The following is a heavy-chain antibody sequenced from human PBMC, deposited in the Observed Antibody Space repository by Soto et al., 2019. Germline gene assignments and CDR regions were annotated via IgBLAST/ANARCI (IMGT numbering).Heavy chain of an antibody. D-gene: IGHD2-2*01. CDR1: GGSISSYY. V-gene: IGHV4-59*01. Sequence: QVQLQESGPGLVKPSETLSLTCTVSGGSISSYYWSWIRQPPGKGLEWIGYIYYSGSTNYNPSLKGRVTISVDTSKNQFSLKLSSVTAADTAVYYCARLTPAAFDYWGQGTLVTVSS. CDR2: IYYSGST. CDR3: ARLTPAAFDY. J-gene: IGHJ4*02.